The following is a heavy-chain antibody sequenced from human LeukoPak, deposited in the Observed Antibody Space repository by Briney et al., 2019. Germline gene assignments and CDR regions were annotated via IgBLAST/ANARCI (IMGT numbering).Heavy chain of an antibody. CDR3: ARESASVFSMIRGVGWFDP. J-gene: IGHJ5*02. Sequence: PSETLSLTCVVSGGSISNDYWNWIRQPAGRVLEWIGRVHSTGYTDYNPSLTSRVTMSVDTSKNQFSLNLKSVTAADTAVYYCARESASVFSMIRGVGWFDPWGQGTLVTVSS. CDR2: VHSTGYT. CDR1: GGSISNDY. V-gene: IGHV4-4*07. D-gene: IGHD3-10*01.